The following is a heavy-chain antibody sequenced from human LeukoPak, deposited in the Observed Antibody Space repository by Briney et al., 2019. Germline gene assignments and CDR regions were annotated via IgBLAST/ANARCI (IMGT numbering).Heavy chain of an antibody. Sequence: GGSLRLSCAASGFTVSSNYMSWVRQAPGKGLEWVSVIYSTDSTYYADSVKGRFTISRDNSKNTPYLQMNSLRAEDTAVYYCARATGYPYYFDYWGQGTLVTVSS. CDR1: GFTVSSNY. V-gene: IGHV3-66*01. J-gene: IGHJ4*02. D-gene: IGHD3-9*01. CDR2: IYSTDST. CDR3: ARATGYPYYFDY.